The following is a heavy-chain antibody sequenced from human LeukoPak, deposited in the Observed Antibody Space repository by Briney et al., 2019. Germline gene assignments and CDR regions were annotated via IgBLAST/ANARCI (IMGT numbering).Heavy chain of an antibody. Sequence: PSETLSLTCTVSGGSISSYYWSWIRQPPGKGLEWIGYIYYSGSTNYNPSLKSRATISVDTSKNQFSLKLSSVTAADTAVYYCARGGYYDSSGPHDYWGQGTLVTVSS. CDR1: GGSISSYY. J-gene: IGHJ4*02. D-gene: IGHD3-22*01. CDR2: IYYSGST. CDR3: ARGGYYDSSGPHDY. V-gene: IGHV4-59*01.